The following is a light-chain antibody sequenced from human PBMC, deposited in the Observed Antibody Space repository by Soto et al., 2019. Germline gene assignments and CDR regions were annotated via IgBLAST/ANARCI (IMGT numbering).Light chain of an antibody. CDR1: QSVSSSY. CDR3: QQYGASPR. J-gene: IGKJ5*01. V-gene: IGKV3-20*01. Sequence: DIVLTQSPGTLSLSPGERATLSCRASQSVSSSYLAWYQHKPGLAPRLLIYGASSRATGIPDRFSGSGSGTDFTLTINRLEPEDFAVYFCQQYGASPRFGQGTRLEIK. CDR2: GAS.